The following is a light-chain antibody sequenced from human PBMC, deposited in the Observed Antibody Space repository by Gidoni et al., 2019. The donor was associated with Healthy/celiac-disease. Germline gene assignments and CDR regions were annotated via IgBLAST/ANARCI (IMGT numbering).Light chain of an antibody. J-gene: IGKJ3*01. V-gene: IGKV1-39*01. CDR3: QQSYSTPD. Sequence: DIHMTKSPASLSASVGDRATIPCRASQSISSYLNWYQQKPGKSPKLLIYAASSLQSGVPSRFSGSGSGTDFTLTISSLQPEDFATYYCQQSYSTPDFGPGTKVDIK. CDR2: AAS. CDR1: QSISSY.